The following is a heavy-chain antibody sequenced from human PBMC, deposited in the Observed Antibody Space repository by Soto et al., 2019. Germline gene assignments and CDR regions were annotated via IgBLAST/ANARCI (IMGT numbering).Heavy chain of an antibody. Sequence: GGSLRLSCAASGFTFSSYGMHWVRQAPGKGLEWVAVISYDGSNKYYADSVKGRFTISRDNSKNTLYLQMNSLRAEDTAVYYCAKDSWGFGIDAGGAHAYRAQGTLVLVSS. CDR1: GFTFSSYG. V-gene: IGHV3-30*18. CDR3: AKDSWGFGIDAGGAHAY. D-gene: IGHD2-21*01. J-gene: IGHJ4*02. CDR2: ISYDGSNK.